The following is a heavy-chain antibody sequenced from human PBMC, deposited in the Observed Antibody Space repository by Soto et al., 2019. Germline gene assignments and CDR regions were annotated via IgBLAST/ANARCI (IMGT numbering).Heavy chain of an antibody. CDR2: IYYSGST. CDR3: ARHPTYYDILTGYYLRWTPDY. Sequence: SETLSLTCTVSGGSISSSSYYWGWIRQPPGKGLEWIGSIYYSGSTYYNPSLKSRVTISVDTSKNQFSLKLSSVTAADTAVYYCARHPTYYDILTGYYLRWTPDYWGQGTLVTVSS. V-gene: IGHV4-39*01. CDR1: GGSISSSSYY. J-gene: IGHJ4*02. D-gene: IGHD3-9*01.